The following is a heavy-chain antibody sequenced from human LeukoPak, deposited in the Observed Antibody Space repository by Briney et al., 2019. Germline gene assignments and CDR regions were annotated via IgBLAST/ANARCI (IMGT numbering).Heavy chain of an antibody. CDR3: ARAGSWNVLYYYYYMDV. V-gene: IGHV4-4*07. CDR2: ISTSGST. D-gene: IGHD2-15*01. J-gene: IGHJ6*03. CDR1: GGSISSYY. Sequence: SETLSLTCTVSGGSISSYYWSWIRQPAGKGLESIGHISTSGSTNYNPSLKSRVTMSVDTSKNQFSLKLSSVTAADTAVYYCARAGSWNVLYYYYYMDVWGKGTTVTVSS.